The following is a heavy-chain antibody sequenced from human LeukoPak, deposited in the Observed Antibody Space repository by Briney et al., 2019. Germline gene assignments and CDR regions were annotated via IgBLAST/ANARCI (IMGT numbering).Heavy chain of an antibody. CDR1: GYTFTSYY. CDR2: INPSGGST. V-gene: IGHV1-46*01. D-gene: IGHD6-13*01. J-gene: IGHJ5*02. CDR3: ARDDRISSIQPRFDP. Sequence: GASVKVSCKASGYTFTSYYMHWVRQAPGQGLEWMGIINPSGGSTSYALKFQGRVTMTRDTSTSTVYMELSSLRSEDTAVYYCARDDRISSIQPRFDPWGQGTLVTVSS.